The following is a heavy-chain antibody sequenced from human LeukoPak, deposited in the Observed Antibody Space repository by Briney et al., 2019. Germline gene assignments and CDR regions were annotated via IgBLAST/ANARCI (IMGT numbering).Heavy chain of an antibody. V-gene: IGHV3-21*01. D-gene: IGHD2-15*01. Sequence: GGSLRLSCAASGFTFSSYSMNWVRQAPGKGLEWVSYISSSSSYTNYADSVKGRFTISRDNAKNSLYLQMNSLRAEDTAVYYCARARYCSGGSCYSGSRLYDYYYYGMDVWGQGTTVTVSS. CDR3: ARARYCSGGSCYSGSRLYDYYYYGMDV. CDR2: ISSSSSYT. J-gene: IGHJ6*02. CDR1: GFTFSSYS.